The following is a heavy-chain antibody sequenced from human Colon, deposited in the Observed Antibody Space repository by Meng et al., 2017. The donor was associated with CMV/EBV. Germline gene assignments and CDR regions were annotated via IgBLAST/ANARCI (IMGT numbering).Heavy chain of an antibody. CDR3: AREFGGGDDY. J-gene: IGHJ4*02. CDR1: GFTLSHFS. V-gene: IGHV3-74*01. D-gene: IGHD3-16*01. CDR2: INRYANLI. Sequence: LSCAASGFTLSHFSVHLVRQAPGKGLEWVSRINRYANLIDYAGSVRGRFTVARDSARDTVYLQMHSLRFEDTAVYHCAREFGGGDDYWGQGTLVTVSS.